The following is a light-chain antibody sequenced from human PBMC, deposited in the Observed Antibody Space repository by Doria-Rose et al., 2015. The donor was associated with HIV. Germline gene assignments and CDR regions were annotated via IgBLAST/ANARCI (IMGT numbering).Light chain of an antibody. CDR2: DGS. Sequence: TQSPGTLSLSPGERATLSCRASQSFSSTYLAWNQQKPGQAPSLLIYDGSTRATGIPDRFSASGSGTDFTLTINRLEPEDFAPYYCHQYGTSWTFGQGTKVEI. CDR1: QSFSSTY. J-gene: IGKJ1*01. CDR3: HQYGTSWT. V-gene: IGKV3-20*01.